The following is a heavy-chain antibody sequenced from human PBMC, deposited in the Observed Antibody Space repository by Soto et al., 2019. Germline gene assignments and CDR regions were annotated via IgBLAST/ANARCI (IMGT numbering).Heavy chain of an antibody. CDR2: ISAYNGNT. CDR1: GYTFTSYG. V-gene: IGHV1-18*01. J-gene: IGHJ3*02. Sequence: GASVKVSCKASGYTFTSYGISWVRQAPGQGLEWMGWISAYNGNTNYAQKLQGRVTMTTDTSTSTAYMELRSLRSDDTAVYYCARDGLDSVVVPAPAQSAFEIWGQGTMVTGSS. D-gene: IGHD2-2*03. CDR3: ARDGLDSVVVPAPAQSAFEI.